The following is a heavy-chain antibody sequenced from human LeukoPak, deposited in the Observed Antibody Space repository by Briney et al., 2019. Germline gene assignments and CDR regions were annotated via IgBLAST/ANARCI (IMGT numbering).Heavy chain of an antibody. CDR2: IIPIFGTA. J-gene: IGHJ3*02. CDR1: GGTFSSYA. D-gene: IGHD3-3*01. CDR3: ARVGYNVLRFLEWLAHFDI. V-gene: IGHV1-69*05. Sequence: ASVKVSCKASGGTFSSYAISWVRQAPGQGLEWMGGIIPIFGTANYAQKFQGRVTITTDESTSTAYMELSSLRSEDTAVYYCARVGYNVLRFLEWLAHFDIWGQGTMVTVSS.